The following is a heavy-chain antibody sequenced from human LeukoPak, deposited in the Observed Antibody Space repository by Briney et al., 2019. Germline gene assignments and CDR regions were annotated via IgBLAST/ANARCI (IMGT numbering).Heavy chain of an antibody. D-gene: IGHD2-15*01. Sequence: PGRSLRLSCAASGFTFSSYAMHWVRQAPGKGLEWVAVISYDGSNKYYADSVKGRFTISRDNSKNTLYLQMNSLRAEDTTVYYCARDLDANIWSGDMTNWFDPWGQGTLVTVSS. CDR3: ARDLDANIWSGDMTNWFDP. CDR2: ISYDGSNK. J-gene: IGHJ5*02. CDR1: GFTFSSYA. V-gene: IGHV3-30*04.